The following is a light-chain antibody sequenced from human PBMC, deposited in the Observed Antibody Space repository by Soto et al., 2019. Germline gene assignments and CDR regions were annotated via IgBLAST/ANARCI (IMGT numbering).Light chain of an antibody. V-gene: IGLV1-40*01. CDR3: QSYDSSLSGSV. CDR2: GNN. Sequence: QSVLTQPPSVSGAPGQRVTISCTGSSSDIGAGYHVHWYQQLPGTAPKLLIYGNNNRPSGVPDRFSGSKSGTSASLAITGLQAEDEAYYYCQSYDSSLSGSVFGGGTKLTVL. J-gene: IGLJ3*02. CDR1: SSDIGAGYH.